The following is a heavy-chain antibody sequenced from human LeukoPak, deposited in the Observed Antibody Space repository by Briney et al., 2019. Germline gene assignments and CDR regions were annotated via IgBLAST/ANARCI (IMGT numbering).Heavy chain of an antibody. V-gene: IGHV1-2*02. CDR2: MNPDSGVT. CDR3: ARDPGYLQPDY. CDR1: GYSFTTYW. Sequence: ASVTVSCKASGYSFTTYWIHWVRQAPGQGLEWMGCMNPDSGVTGYAQTFQGRVTMTRDTSINTAYMHLSSLRPDDTAVYFCARDPGYLQPDYWGQGTLVTVLS. D-gene: IGHD1-1*01. J-gene: IGHJ4*02.